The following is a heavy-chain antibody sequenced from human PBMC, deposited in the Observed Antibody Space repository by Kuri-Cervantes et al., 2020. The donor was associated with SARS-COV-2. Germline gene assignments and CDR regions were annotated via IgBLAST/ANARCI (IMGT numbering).Heavy chain of an antibody. CDR2: IYYSGST. V-gene: IGHV4-30-4*01. J-gene: IGHJ4*02. CDR3: ARVNPGSYLPFDY. D-gene: IGHD1-26*01. Sequence: LRLSCTVSGGSISSGDYYWSWIRQPPGKGLEWIGYIYYSGSTYYNPSLKSRVTISVDTSKNQFSLKLSSVTAADTAVYYCARVNPGSYLPFDYWGQGTLVTVSS. CDR1: GGSISSGDYY.